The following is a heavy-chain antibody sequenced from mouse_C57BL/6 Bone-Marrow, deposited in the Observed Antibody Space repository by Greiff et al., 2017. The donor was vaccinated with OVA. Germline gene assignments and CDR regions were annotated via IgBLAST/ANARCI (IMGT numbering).Heavy chain of an antibody. J-gene: IGHJ2*01. D-gene: IGHD1-1*01. V-gene: IGHV5-4*03. Sequence: EVKVVESGGGLVKPGGSLKLSCAASGFTFSSYAMSWVRQTPEKRLEWVATISDGGSYTYYPDNVKGRFTISRDNAKNNLYLQMSHLKSEDTAMYYCAIDYYGSSYDYWGQGTTLTVSS. CDR1: GFTFSSYA. CDR3: AIDYYGSSYDY. CDR2: ISDGGSYT.